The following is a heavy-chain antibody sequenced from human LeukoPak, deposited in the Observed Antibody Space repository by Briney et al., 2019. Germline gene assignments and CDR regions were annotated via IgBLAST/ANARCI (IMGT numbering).Heavy chain of an antibody. D-gene: IGHD6-19*01. Sequence: GESLRLSCAASGFTFSNAWMSWVRQAPGKGLEWVGRIKSKTDSGTTDYPRPVNGRFTISRDDSKNTLYLQMNSLKTEDTAVYYCTTAYSSGWYYYYYYGMDVWGQGTTVTVSS. V-gene: IGHV3-15*01. J-gene: IGHJ6*02. CDR3: TTAYSSGWYYYYYYGMDV. CDR2: IKSKTDSGTT. CDR1: GFTFSNAW.